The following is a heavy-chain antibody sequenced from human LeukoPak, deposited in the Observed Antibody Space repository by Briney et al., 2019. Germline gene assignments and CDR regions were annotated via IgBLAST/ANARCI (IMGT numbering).Heavy chain of an antibody. V-gene: IGHV3-7*03. CDR2: IKQDGSEK. Sequence: GGALRVSCAASGFTFSNYRMSWVRQAPGKGLEWVANIKQDGSEKYYVDSVKGRFTISRDNAKNSLYLQMNSLRAEDTAVHYCARGQIMHDYWGQGTLVTVSS. D-gene: IGHD2-8*01. CDR1: GFTFSNYR. J-gene: IGHJ4*02. CDR3: ARGQIMHDY.